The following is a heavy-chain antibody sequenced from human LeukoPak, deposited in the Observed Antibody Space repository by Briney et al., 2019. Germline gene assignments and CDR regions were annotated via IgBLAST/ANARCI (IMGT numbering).Heavy chain of an antibody. CDR2: IIPIFGTA. CDR3: ARGASLSGAPSGTFDY. CDR1: GGTFSSYA. V-gene: IGHV1-69*06. Sequence: GASVKVSCKASGGTFSSYAISWVRQAPGQGLEWMGGIIPIFGTANYAQKFQGRVTITADKSTSTAYMELSSLRSEDTAVYYCARGASLSGAPSGTFDYWGQGTLVTVSS. D-gene: IGHD1-26*01. J-gene: IGHJ4*02.